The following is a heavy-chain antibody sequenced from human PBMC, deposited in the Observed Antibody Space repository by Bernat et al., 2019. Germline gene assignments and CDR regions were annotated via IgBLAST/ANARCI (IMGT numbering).Heavy chain of an antibody. Sequence: QVQLQESGPGLVKPSETLSLTCSVSGSAIDSYYWSWIRQSPGKGLEWIGYIYFRGSTTYNPSLKSRVTISLHPSKRQFSLNLTSVTSADTAVYYCARVRITEVADYWGQGTLVTVSS. CDR1: GSAIDSYY. V-gene: IGHV4-59*01. CDR2: IYFRGST. D-gene: IGHD1-20*01. J-gene: IGHJ4*02. CDR3: ARVRITEVADY.